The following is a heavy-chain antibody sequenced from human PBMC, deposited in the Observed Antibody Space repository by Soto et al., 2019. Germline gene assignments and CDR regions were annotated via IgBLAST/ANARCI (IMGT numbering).Heavy chain of an antibody. D-gene: IGHD2-2*01. CDR3: ARRLIVVVPAAPFCS. J-gene: IGHJ5*02. Sequence: EVQLVESGGGLVQPGGSLRLSCAASGFTFSSYSMNWVRQAPGKGLEWVSYISSSSSTIYYADSVKGRITISRNNAKYSLYLQMNSLRAENTALYYFARRLIVVVPAAPFCSWGQGNLVIVSA. V-gene: IGHV3-48*01. CDR1: GFTFSSYS. CDR2: ISSSSSTI.